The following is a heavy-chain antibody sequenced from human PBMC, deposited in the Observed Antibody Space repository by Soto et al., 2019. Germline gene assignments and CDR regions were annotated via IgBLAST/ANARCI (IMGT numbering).Heavy chain of an antibody. V-gene: IGHV3-30-3*01. CDR3: ARDTYDSWSGWTLPADS. Sequence: GGSLRLSCAASGFTFDIYAMHWVRQAPGKGLEWVAVISHDGSDKYYADSVKGRFTVSRDNSRDTLYLHMNSLTTEDTALYYCARDTYDSWSGWTLPADSWGQGTLVTVSS. CDR1: GFTFDIYA. CDR2: ISHDGSDK. J-gene: IGHJ4*02. D-gene: IGHD3-3*01.